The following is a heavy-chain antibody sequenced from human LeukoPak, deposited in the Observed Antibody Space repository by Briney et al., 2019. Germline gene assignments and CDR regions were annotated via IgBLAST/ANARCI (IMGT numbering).Heavy chain of an antibody. CDR3: AKGGSSGSYYSYFDY. J-gene: IGHJ4*02. V-gene: IGHV3-72*01. CDR2: SRIKANSYTS. Sequence: GGSLRLSCATSGFSFSDHYMDWVRQAPGKGLEWVGRSRIKANSYTSEYAASVKGRFIISRDDSENSLYLQMNSLRAEDTAVYYCAKGGSSGSYYSYFDYWGQGTLVTVSS. D-gene: IGHD1-26*01. CDR1: GFSFSDHY.